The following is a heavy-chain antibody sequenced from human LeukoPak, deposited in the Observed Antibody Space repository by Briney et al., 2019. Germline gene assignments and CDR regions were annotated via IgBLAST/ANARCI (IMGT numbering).Heavy chain of an antibody. CDR1: GFTFSSYA. Sequence: GGSLRLSCAASGFTFSSYAMSGVRQPPAKGLEWVSGINWNGGSTGYADSVKGRFTISRDNDKNSLYLQMSSLRAEDTALYYCARGGWFGELLFDYWGQGTLVTVSS. V-gene: IGHV3-20*04. J-gene: IGHJ4*02. D-gene: IGHD3-10*01. CDR2: INWNGGST. CDR3: ARGGWFGELLFDY.